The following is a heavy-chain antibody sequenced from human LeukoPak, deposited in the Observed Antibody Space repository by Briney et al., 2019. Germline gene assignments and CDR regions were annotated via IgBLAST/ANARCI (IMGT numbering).Heavy chain of an antibody. V-gene: IGHV3-7*03. Sequence: GGSLRLSCEGSAFIFSGHWMNWVRQTPGKGLEWVASIKEDGSERQYVDSVKGRFSISRDNTKGSLFLQLNSLRAEDTAVYYCAKDRIWVSSLSYYDSSGYYSHDAFDIRGQGTMVTVSS. J-gene: IGHJ3*02. D-gene: IGHD3-22*01. CDR3: AKDRIWVSSLSYYDSSGYYSHDAFDI. CDR1: AFIFSGHW. CDR2: IKEDGSER.